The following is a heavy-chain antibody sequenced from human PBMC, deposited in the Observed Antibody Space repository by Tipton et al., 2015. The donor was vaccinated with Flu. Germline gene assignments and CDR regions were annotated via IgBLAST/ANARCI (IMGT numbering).Heavy chain of an antibody. CDR1: GFTFSSYA. V-gene: IGHV3-64*01. CDR2: ISSNGGST. Sequence: GSLRLSCAASGFTFSSYAMHWVRQAPGKGLEYVSAISSNGGSTYYANSVKGRFTISRDNSKNTLYLQMGSLRAEDMAVYYCARNVGYDHDDYWGQGTLVTVSS. D-gene: IGHD5-12*01. J-gene: IGHJ4*02. CDR3: ARNVGYDHDDY.